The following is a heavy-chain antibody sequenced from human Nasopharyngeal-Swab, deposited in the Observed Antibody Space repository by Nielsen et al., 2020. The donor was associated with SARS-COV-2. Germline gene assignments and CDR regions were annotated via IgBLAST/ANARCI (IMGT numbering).Heavy chain of an antibody. D-gene: IGHD3-3*01. J-gene: IGHJ6*02. CDR3: ARETLDNYDLPLGMDV. CDR2: IIPIFGTA. CDR1: GGAFSSYA. V-gene: IGHV1-69*13. Sequence: SVKVSCKASGGAFSSYAISWVRQAPGQGLEWMGGIIPIFGTANYAQKFQGRVTITADESTSTAYMELSSLRSEDTAVYYCARETLDNYDLPLGMDVWGQGTTVTVSS.